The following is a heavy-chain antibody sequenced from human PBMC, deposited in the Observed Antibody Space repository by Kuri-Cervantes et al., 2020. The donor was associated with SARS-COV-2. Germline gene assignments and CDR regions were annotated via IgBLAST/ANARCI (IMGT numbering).Heavy chain of an antibody. CDR2: IYYSGCT. CDR3: ARGLLNSSGYHVNWFDP. CDR1: GDSISSSTFY. Sequence: SETLFLTCTVSGDSISSSTFYWGWIRQPPGKGLEWIGSIYYSGCTYYNPSLKSRVTISVDTSKNQFSLKLSSVTAADTAVYYCARGLLNSSGYHVNWFDPWGQGTRVTVSS. J-gene: IGHJ5*02. D-gene: IGHD3-22*01. V-gene: IGHV4-39*01.